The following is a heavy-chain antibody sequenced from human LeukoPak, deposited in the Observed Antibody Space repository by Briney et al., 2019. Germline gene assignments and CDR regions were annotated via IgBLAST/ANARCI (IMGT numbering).Heavy chain of an antibody. CDR3: ARDVRTKAGRPSETDYYYYMDV. CDR2: ISYDGSNE. V-gene: IGHV3-30-3*01. J-gene: IGHJ6*03. Sequence: GGSLRLSCGASGSTFSYYAIHWVRQAPGKGLEWVAVISYDGSNEYYADSVKGRFTISRDNSKNTLFLQMNSLRPEDTAVYYCARDVRTKAGRPSETDYYYYMDVWGKGTTVTVSS. CDR1: GSTFSYYA. D-gene: IGHD6-6*01.